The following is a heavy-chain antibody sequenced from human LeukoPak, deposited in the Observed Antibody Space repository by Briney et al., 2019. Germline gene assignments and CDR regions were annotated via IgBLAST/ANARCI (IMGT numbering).Heavy chain of an antibody. V-gene: IGHV3-21*01. J-gene: IGHJ4*02. Sequence: GGSLRLSCAASGFTFSSYSMNWVRQAPGKGLEWVSSISSSSSYIYYADSVKGRFTISRDNSKNTLYLQMNSLRAEDTAVYYCAKDPGYSSGWYVDYWGQGTLVTVSS. D-gene: IGHD6-19*01. CDR2: ISSSSSYI. CDR1: GFTFSSYS. CDR3: AKDPGYSSGWYVDY.